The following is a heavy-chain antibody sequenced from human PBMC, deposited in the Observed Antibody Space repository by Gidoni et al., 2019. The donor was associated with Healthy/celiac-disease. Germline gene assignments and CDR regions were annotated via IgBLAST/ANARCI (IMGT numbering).Heavy chain of an antibody. D-gene: IGHD2-2*01. J-gene: IGHJ6*02. V-gene: IGHV3-21*01. CDR3: ARWTVPAALYYYYGMDV. CDR1: GFTFIISR. CDR2: ISSSSSYI. Sequence: VQLVESGGGLVNPGGSLRLSCAASGFTFIISRMNWVRQAPGKVLDWVSSISSSSSYIYYADSVKGRFTISRDNAKNSLYLQMNSLRAEDTAVYYCARWTVPAALYYYYGMDVWGQGTTVTVSS.